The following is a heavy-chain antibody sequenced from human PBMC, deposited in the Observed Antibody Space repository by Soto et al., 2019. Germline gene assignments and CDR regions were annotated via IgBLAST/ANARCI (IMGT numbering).Heavy chain of an antibody. D-gene: IGHD6-13*01. CDR2: IYPGDSDT. J-gene: IGHJ6*02. CDR3: ARPRSSSRNYYGMDV. V-gene: IGHV5-51*01. CDR1: GYSFTSYW. Sequence: GVSLKIYCRVCGYSFTSYWLGWVSQMPGKGLEWMGIIYPGDSDTRYSPSFQGQVTISADKSISTAYLQWSSLKASDTAMYYCARPRSSSRNYYGMDVWGQGTTVTVSS.